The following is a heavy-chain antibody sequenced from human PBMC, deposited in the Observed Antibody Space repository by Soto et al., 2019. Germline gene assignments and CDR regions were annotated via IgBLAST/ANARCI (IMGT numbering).Heavy chain of an antibody. Sequence: GGFLRVSWAASGFTVSSNYMSWVRQAPGKGLEWVSVIYSGGSTYYADSVKGRFTISRDNSKNTLYLQMNSLRAEDTAVYYCARDRPARAYSSGWNPYYYYYMDVWGKGTTVTVSS. CDR1: GFTVSSNY. J-gene: IGHJ6*03. CDR2: IYSGGST. V-gene: IGHV3-66*01. D-gene: IGHD6-19*01. CDR3: ARDRPARAYSSGWNPYYYYYMDV.